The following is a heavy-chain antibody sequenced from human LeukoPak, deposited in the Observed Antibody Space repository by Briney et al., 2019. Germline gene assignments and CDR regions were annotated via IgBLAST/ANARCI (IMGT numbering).Heavy chain of an antibody. CDR3: AKHLGSHSFLFYYMGV. J-gene: IGHJ6*03. Sequence: PGGSLRLSCVASEFNFSRFAMSWIRQPPGTGLEWVSTLSGSGGATYYADSVKGRFTTSRDNSKDTLYLQMDNLRADDTAVYYCAKHLGSHSFLFYYMGVWGKGTSVIVSS. CDR1: EFNFSRFA. CDR2: LSGSGGAT. D-gene: IGHD2-21*01. V-gene: IGHV3-23*01.